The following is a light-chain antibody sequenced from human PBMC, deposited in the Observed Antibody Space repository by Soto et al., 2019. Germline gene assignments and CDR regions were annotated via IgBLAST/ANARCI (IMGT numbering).Light chain of an antibody. Sequence: EIVLTQSPGTLSLSPGERATLSCRASQSVSSSYLAWYQQKPGQAPRLVIYGASSRATGIPDRFSGSGSGTDFTLTISRLGPEDFAVYYCQQYGNSPRTFGQGTKVDIK. CDR2: GAS. J-gene: IGKJ1*01. V-gene: IGKV3-20*01. CDR1: QSVSSSY. CDR3: QQYGNSPRT.